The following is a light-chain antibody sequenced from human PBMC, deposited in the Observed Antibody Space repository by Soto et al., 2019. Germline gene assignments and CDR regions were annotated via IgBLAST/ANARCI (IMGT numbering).Light chain of an antibody. V-gene: IGKV1-5*01. CDR3: QQYNSYPWT. CDR1: QSISSW. CDR2: DSS. Sequence: DIQMTQSPSTLSASVGDRVTITCRASQSISSWLAWYQQKPGKAPKLLIYDSSSLESGVPSRFSGSGSGTEFTLTIRSLQPDDFATYYCQQYNSYPWTFGQGTKVAIK. J-gene: IGKJ1*01.